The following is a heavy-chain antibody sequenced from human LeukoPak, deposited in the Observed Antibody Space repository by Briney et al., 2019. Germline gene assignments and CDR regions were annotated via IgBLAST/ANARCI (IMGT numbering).Heavy chain of an antibody. Sequence: YWIGWVRQMPGKGLEGIGSIYYTGSTYYNPSLKSRVTISVDTSKSEFSLMVHSVTAADTAMYYCARRGITYSTSFFDSWGQGTLVTVAS. CDR1: Y. V-gene: IGHV4-39*01. D-gene: IGHD6-13*01. CDR2: IYYTGST. CDR3: ARRGITYSTSFFDS. J-gene: IGHJ4*02.